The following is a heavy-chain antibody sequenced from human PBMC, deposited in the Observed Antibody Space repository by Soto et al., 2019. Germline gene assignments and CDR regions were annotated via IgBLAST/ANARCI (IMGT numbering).Heavy chain of an antibody. CDR3: AKDRLAGNFDY. CDR2: ISATGGST. Sequence: PGGSLRLSCSASGFTFNNYAMNGVRQAPGKGLEWVATISATGGSTYYADSVKGRFTISRDNSKNTLYLQMNGLRVEDTAVYYCAKDRLAGNFDYWGQGTQVTVSS. V-gene: IGHV3-23*01. J-gene: IGHJ4*02. CDR1: GFTFNNYA.